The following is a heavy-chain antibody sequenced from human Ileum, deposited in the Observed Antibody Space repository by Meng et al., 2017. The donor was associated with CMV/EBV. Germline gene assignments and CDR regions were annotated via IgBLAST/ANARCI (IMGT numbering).Heavy chain of an antibody. CDR1: GGTFSSYT. Sequence: SVKVSCKASGGTFSSYTISWVRQAPGQGLEWMGRIIPILGIANYAQKFQGRVTITADKSTSTAYTELSSLRSEDTAVYYCARPRGYCSSTSCYESYYYYGMDDWGQGTTVTVSS. V-gene: IGHV1-69*02. CDR2: IIPILGIA. CDR3: ARPRGYCSSTSCYESYYYYGMDD. D-gene: IGHD2-2*03. J-gene: IGHJ6*02.